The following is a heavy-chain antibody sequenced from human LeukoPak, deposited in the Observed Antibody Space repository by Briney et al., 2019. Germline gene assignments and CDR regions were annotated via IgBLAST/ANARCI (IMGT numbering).Heavy chain of an antibody. V-gene: IGHV1-18*04. Sequence: ASVKVSCKASGYTFTIYGISWVRQAPGQGLESMGWISAYNGITNYAQKLQGRVTMTTDTSTSTAYMELRSLRSDDTAVYYCASHYSDYEDWDFWFDPWGQGTLVTVSS. CDR2: ISAYNGIT. CDR3: ASHYSDYEDWDFWFDP. D-gene: IGHD4-11*01. J-gene: IGHJ5*02. CDR1: GYTFTIYG.